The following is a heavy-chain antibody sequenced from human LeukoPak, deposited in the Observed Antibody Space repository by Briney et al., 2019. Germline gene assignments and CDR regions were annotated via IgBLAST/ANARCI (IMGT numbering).Heavy chain of an antibody. D-gene: IGHD3-22*01. Sequence: GGSLRLSCAASGFTFSDYYMSWIRQAPGKGLEWVSYISSSGSTIYYADSVKGRFTISRDNAKNSLYLQMNSLRDEDTAVYYCARDRRLDYDSSGYYYAAFDIWGQGTMVTVSS. J-gene: IGHJ3*02. CDR2: ISSSGSTI. V-gene: IGHV3-11*04. CDR3: ARDRRLDYDSSGYYYAAFDI. CDR1: GFTFSDYY.